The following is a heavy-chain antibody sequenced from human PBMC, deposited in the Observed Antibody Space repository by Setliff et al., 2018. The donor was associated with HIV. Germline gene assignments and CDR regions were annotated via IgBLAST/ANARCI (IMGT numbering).Heavy chain of an antibody. CDR1: GSSFTNYG. Sequence: PGESLKISCKGSGSSFTNYGIGWVRQMPGKGLEWMGIIYPGDSDTRYSPSFQGQVTISADKSISTAYLQWSGLKASDTAVYYCARSMGFKATTRLDFWGPGTLVTVSS. D-gene: IGHD3-10*01. J-gene: IGHJ4*02. CDR2: IYPGDSDT. V-gene: IGHV5-51*01. CDR3: ARSMGFKATTRLDF.